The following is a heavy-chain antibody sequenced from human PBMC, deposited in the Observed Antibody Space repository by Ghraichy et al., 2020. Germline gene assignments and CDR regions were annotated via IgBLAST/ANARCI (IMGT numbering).Heavy chain of an antibody. CDR1: GGSISSSSYY. D-gene: IGHD3-3*01. CDR3: ARVFYGVVTYYFDY. CDR2: IYYSGRT. V-gene: IGHV4-39*07. J-gene: IGHJ4*02. Sequence: GSLSLTCTVSGGSISSSSYYWGWIRQPPGKGLEWIGSIYYSGRTYYNPSLKSRVTISVDTSKNQFSLKLSSVTAADTAVYYCARVFYGVVTYYFDYWGQGTLVTVSS.